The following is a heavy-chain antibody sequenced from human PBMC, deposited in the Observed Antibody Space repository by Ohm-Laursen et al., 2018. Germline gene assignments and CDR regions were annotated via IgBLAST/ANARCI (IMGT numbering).Heavy chain of an antibody. CDR1: GGPINGHY. D-gene: IGHD5-24*01. V-gene: IGHV4-4*07. CDR2: IYGNGDT. J-gene: IGHJ3*02. Sequence: GTLSLTCPASGGPINGHYFTWIRQPAGKGLEFIGRIYGNGDTSYNPSLKSRVTISVDTSKNQFSLKLSSVTAADTAVYYCARAKTDGYKDRFAFDIWGQGTMVTVSS. CDR3: ARAKTDGYKDRFAFDI.